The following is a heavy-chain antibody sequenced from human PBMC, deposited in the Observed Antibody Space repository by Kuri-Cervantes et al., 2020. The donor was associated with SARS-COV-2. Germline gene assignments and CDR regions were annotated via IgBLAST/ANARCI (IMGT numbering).Heavy chain of an antibody. J-gene: IGHJ6*03. V-gene: IGHV1-2*02. CDR2: INPNSGDT. CDR3: ARGVFITNPPSYYYYMDV. Sequence: ASVKISCKASGYTFTSYYMHWVRQAPGQGLEWMGWINPNSGDTNYAQKVQGRATMTRDTAISTAYIELSRLRSDDTAMYYCARGVFITNPPSYYYYMDVWGKGTTVTVSS. D-gene: IGHD3-3*01. CDR1: GYTFTSYY.